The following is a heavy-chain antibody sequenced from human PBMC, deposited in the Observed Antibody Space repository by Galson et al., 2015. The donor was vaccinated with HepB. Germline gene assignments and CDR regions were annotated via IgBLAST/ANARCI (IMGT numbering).Heavy chain of an antibody. D-gene: IGHD5-24*01. Sequence: SLRLSCAASGFTFSSYAMHWVRQAPGKGLEYVSAISSNGGSTYYADSVKGRFTISRDNSKNTLYLQMSSLRAEDTAVYYCVKGEDDGRWLQFGNHWGQGTLVTVSS. CDR1: GFTFSSYA. CDR3: VKGEDDGRWLQFGNH. CDR2: ISSNGGST. V-gene: IGHV3-64D*06. J-gene: IGHJ5*02.